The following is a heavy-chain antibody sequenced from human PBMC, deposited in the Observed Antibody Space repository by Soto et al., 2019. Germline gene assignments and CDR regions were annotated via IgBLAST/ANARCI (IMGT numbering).Heavy chain of an antibody. CDR1: GFTFSAYA. V-gene: IGHV3-48*02. CDR3: ARDWDIVILSVPIPNYNYGMDV. CDR2: ISSRSDTL. J-gene: IGHJ6*02. D-gene: IGHD2-15*01. Sequence: PGGSLRLSGEGSGFTFSAYAMNWVRQAPGKGLEWVSYISSRSDTLYYADSVKGRFTISRDNAKNSVYLQVNSLRDEDTAVYYCARDWDIVILSVPIPNYNYGMDVWGQGTTVTV.